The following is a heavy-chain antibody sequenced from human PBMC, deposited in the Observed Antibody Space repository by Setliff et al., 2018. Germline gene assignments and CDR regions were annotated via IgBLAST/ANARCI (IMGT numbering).Heavy chain of an antibody. J-gene: IGHJ4*02. V-gene: IGHV4-59*06. CDR1: GGSISSYY. D-gene: IGHD5-18*01. CDR2: IHYSGST. Sequence: SETLSLTCTVSGGSISSYYWSWIRQPAGKGLEWIGFIHYSGSTYYNPSLKSRLTISVDTSKNQFSLKLTSVTAADTAMYYCARFTKYTYGPFDYWGQGTLVTVSS. CDR3: ARFTKYTYGPFDY.